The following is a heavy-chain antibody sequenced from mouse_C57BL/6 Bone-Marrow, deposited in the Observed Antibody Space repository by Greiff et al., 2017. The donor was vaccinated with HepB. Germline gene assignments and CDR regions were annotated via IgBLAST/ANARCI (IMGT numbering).Heavy chain of an antibody. V-gene: IGHV1-69*01. Sequence: QVQLQQPGAELVMPGASVKLSCKASGYTFTSYWMHWVKQRPGQGLEWIGEIDPSDSYTNYNQKFKGKSTLTVDKSSSTAYMQLSSLTSEDSAVYYCARTSFHYYGSSYLYYFDYWGPGTTLTVSS. CDR3: ARTSFHYYGSSYLYYFDY. CDR2: IDPSDSYT. J-gene: IGHJ2*01. CDR1: GYTFTSYW. D-gene: IGHD1-1*01.